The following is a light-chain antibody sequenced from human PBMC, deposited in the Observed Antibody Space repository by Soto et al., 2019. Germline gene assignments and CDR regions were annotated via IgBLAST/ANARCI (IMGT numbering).Light chain of an antibody. CDR3: SSYTSTNTPVV. CDR1: SSDVGGYNY. Sequence: QLVLTQPASVSGSPGQTITISCTGTSSDVGGYNYVSWYQHNPGKAPKLLTYEVSNRPSGVSDRFSGSKSDNMASLTISGLQAEDEADYYCSSYTSTNTPVVFGGGTKLTVL. CDR2: EVS. V-gene: IGLV2-14*01. J-gene: IGLJ2*01.